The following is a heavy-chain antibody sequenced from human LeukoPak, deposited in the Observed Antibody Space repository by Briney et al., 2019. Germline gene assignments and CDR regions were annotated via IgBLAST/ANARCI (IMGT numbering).Heavy chain of an antibody. Sequence: SETLSLTCTVSGGSISSYYWSWIRKSPGKGLEWIGYIFYTGSTNYNPSLKSRVTISVLTSKNRFSLKLSSVTAADTAVYYCARGRRYCSSTSCYVEDVWGKGTTVTISS. CDR1: GGSISSYY. CDR2: IFYTGST. J-gene: IGHJ6*04. CDR3: ARGRRYCSSTSCYVEDV. D-gene: IGHD2-2*01. V-gene: IGHV4-59*01.